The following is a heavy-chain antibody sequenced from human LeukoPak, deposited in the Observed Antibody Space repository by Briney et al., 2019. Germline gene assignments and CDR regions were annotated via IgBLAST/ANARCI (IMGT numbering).Heavy chain of an antibody. V-gene: IGHV4-59*01. J-gene: IGHJ5*02. CDR1: GGSISSYD. CDR2: IYYSGST. CDR3: ARAVDIVVVPAAIGWFDP. Sequence: SETLSLTCTVSGGSISSYDWSWIRQPPGKGLNGIGYIYYSGSTNYNPSLKSRVTISVDTSKNQFSLKLSSVTAADTAVYYCARAVDIVVVPAAIGWFDPWGQGTLVTVSS. D-gene: IGHD2-2*01.